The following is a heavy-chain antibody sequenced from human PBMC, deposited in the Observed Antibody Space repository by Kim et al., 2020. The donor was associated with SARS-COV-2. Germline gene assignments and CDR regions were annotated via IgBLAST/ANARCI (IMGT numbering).Heavy chain of an antibody. CDR2: ISSSSSYT. Sequence: GGSLRLSCAASGFTFSDYYMSWIRQAPGKGLEWVSYISSSSSYTNYADSVKGRFTISRDNAKNSLYLQMNSLRAEDTAVYYCARASLTYYYDSSGPSDYWGQGTLVTVSS. J-gene: IGHJ4*02. V-gene: IGHV3-11*06. D-gene: IGHD3-22*01. CDR1: GFTFSDYY. CDR3: ARASLTYYYDSSGPSDY.